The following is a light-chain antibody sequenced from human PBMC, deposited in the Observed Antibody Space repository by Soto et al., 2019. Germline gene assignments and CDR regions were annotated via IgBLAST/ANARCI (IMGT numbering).Light chain of an antibody. CDR2: GAS. J-gene: IGKJ2*01. V-gene: IGKV3-20*01. CDR3: QQYGGSPPYT. Sequence: IVLTQSPGTLSSSPGERATLSCRASQNIKSDYLAWYQQRPGQAPRLLIYGASNRATGIPDRFSGSGSGTDFTLTISRLEPEDSAVYYCQQYGGSPPYTFGQGTKLEIK. CDR1: QNIKSDY.